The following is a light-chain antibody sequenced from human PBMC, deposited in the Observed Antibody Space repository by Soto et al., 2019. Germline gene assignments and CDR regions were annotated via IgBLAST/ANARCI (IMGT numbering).Light chain of an antibody. CDR2: GTS. V-gene: IGKV1-39*01. J-gene: IGKJ4*01. Sequence: DIVMTQSPFALSASVGDRVTITCRASQNIRGFMHWYQQKPGKAPKLLIYGTSNLESGVPSRFGGSGSWTDFTLTISGLQLEAFATYYCQQSFSNYFTFGGGTKVEI. CDR3: QQSFSNYFT. CDR1: QNIRGF.